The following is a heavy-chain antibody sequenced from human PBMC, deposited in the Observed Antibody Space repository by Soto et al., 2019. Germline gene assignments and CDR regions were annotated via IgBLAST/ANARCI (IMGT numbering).Heavy chain of an antibody. CDR2: LLRSGSSA. Sequence: GSLRRSCAASGFTFRNYAMTWARQAPGKGLEWVSSLLRSGSSAYYADSVRGRFTISSDTSANSLYLQMDNLRAEDTAIYYCAKDAISGDGIWLMDSWGQGTVVTVSS. V-gene: IGHV3-23*01. CDR1: GFTFRNYA. D-gene: IGHD4-17*01. CDR3: AKDAISGDGIWLMDS. J-gene: IGHJ5*02.